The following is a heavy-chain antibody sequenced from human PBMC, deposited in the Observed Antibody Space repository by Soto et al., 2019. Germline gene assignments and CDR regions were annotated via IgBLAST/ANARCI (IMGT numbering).Heavy chain of an antibody. V-gene: IGHV1-18*01. D-gene: IGHD1-1*01. CDR1: GYNFNNYG. CDR3: VRGVVTTLDDAFDI. Sequence: QVQLVQSGPEVKKPGASVTLSCKASGYNFNNYGISWVRQAPGQGLEWMGWISGNNGNTKYGQKFQGRVSLTTDSSTSTGYMEMRSLISDDTADYYRVRGVVTTLDDAFDIWGPGTRVTVSS. J-gene: IGHJ3*02. CDR2: ISGNNGNT.